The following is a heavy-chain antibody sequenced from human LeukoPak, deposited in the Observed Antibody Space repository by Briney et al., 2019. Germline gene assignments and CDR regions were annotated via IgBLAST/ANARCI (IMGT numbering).Heavy chain of an antibody. Sequence: GGSLRLSCAASGFTFSSYWMPWVRQAPWKGLVWVSRIKSDGSTNYADSVKGRFTISRDNAKNTVSLQMNSLRAEDTGVYYCARAPSEIGGYYPEYFRHWGQGTLVTVSS. V-gene: IGHV3-74*01. CDR1: GFTFSSYW. J-gene: IGHJ1*01. D-gene: IGHD3-22*01. CDR2: IKSDGST. CDR3: ARAPSEIGGYYPEYFRH.